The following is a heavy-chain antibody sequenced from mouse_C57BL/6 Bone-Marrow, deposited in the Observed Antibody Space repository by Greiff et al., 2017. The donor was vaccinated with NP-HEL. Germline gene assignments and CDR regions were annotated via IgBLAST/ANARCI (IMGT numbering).Heavy chain of an antibody. J-gene: IGHJ1*03. Sequence: QVQLQQSGAELVRPGTSVKVSCKASGYAFTNYLIEWVKQRPGQGLEWIGVINPGSGGTNYNEKFKGKATLTADKSSSTAYMQLSSLTSEDSAVYFCAGRGYYGSSPWYFDVWGTGTTVTVSS. D-gene: IGHD1-1*01. CDR3: AGRGYYGSSPWYFDV. V-gene: IGHV1-54*01. CDR1: GYAFTNYL. CDR2: INPGSGGT.